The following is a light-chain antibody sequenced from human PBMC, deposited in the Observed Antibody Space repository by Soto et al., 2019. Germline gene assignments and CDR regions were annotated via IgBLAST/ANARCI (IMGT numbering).Light chain of an antibody. CDR2: AAS. V-gene: IGKV3-20*01. J-gene: IGKJ2*01. CDR3: QHYGSSPPNT. Sequence: EIVLTQSPGTLSLSPGERATLSCRASQSVNSNFLAWYQQKPGQAPRLLIYAASTRATGIPDRFSGSRSETDFTLTISILEPEDFAVYYCQHYGSSPPNTFGQGTKLEFK. CDR1: QSVNSNF.